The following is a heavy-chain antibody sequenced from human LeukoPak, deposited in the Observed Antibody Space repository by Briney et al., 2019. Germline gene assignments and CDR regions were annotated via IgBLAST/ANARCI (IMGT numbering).Heavy chain of an antibody. CDR2: IYYSGST. CDR1: GGSISSYY. CDR3: ARLPVGVVPAAMGPPYYYYYMDV. J-gene: IGHJ6*03. Sequence: SETLSLTCTVSGGSISSYYWSWIRQPPGKGLEWIGYIYYSGSTNYNPSLKSRVTISVDTSKNQFSLKLSSVTAADTAVYYCARLPVGVVPAAMGPPYYYYYMDVWGKGTTVTVSS. D-gene: IGHD2-2*01. V-gene: IGHV4-59*01.